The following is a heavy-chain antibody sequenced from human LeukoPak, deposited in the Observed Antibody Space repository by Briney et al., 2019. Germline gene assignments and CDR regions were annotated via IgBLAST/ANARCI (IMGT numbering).Heavy chain of an antibody. CDR1: GFSFSSCG. CDR2: IGPTGTDR. J-gene: IGHJ4*02. D-gene: IGHD1-14*01. CDR3: ATETIGRHYDY. V-gene: IGHV3-21*01. Sequence: GGSLRLSCAASGFSFSSCGFNWVRQAPGKGLEWVSSIGPTGTDRYYADSVRGRFTISRDNAKNSMYLQMDSLRDEDTAVYYCATETIGRHYDYWGQGTLLILSS.